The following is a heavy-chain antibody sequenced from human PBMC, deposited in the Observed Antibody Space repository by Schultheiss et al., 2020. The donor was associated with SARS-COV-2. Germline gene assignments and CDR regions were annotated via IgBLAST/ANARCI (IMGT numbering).Heavy chain of an antibody. CDR3: ARGGSSWYGSGGMDV. J-gene: IGHJ6*02. CDR1: GYTFTSYG. V-gene: IGHV1-8*03. CDR2: MNPNSGNT. Sequence: ASVKVSCKASGYTFTSYGISWVRQAPGQGLEWMGWMNPNSGNTGYAQKFQGRVTITRNTSISTAYMELSSLRSEDTAVYYCARGGSSWYGSGGMDVWGQGTTVTVSS. D-gene: IGHD6-13*01.